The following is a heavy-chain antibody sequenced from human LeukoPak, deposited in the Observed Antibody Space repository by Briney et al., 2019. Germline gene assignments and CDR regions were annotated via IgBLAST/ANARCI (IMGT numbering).Heavy chain of an antibody. D-gene: IGHD2-15*01. J-gene: IGHJ4*02. CDR2: IYFSGST. CDR1: GGSLSSSTYY. CDR3: AAAGYCSGGSCLQFDY. V-gene: IGHV4-39*07. Sequence: SETLSLTCTVSGGSLSSSTYYWGWVRQPPGKGLEWIGSIYFSGSTYYNPSLKSRVTISLNTSKNQFSLKLRSVTAADTAVYYCAAAGYCSGGSCLQFDYWGQGTLVTVSS.